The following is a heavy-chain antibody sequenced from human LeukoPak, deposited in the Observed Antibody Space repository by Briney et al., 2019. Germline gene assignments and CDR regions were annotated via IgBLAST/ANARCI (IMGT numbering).Heavy chain of an antibody. J-gene: IGHJ3*02. D-gene: IGHD5-18*01. V-gene: IGHV4-59*12. CDR3: ASQNTAMVPGGAFDI. Sequence: PSETLSLTCTVSGGSLSNYFWSWIRQPPGTGLEWIGYIHYNGGTNYNPSLKSRVTISVDTSKNQFSLKLSSVTAADTAVYYCASQNTAMVPGGAFDIWGQGTMVTVSS. CDR1: GGSLSNYF. CDR2: IHYNGGT.